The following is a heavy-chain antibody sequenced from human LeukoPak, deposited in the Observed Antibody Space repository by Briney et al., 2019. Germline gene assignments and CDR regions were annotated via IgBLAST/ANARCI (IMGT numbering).Heavy chain of an antibody. D-gene: IGHD2-2*01. CDR2: INHSGST. V-gene: IGHV4-34*01. CDR3: ARGPLGYCSSTSCRDAFDI. J-gene: IGHJ3*02. CDR1: GGSFSGYY. Sequence: PETLSLTCAVYGGSFSGYYWSWIRQPPGKGLEWIGEINHSGSTNYNPSLKSRVTISVDTSKNQFSLKLSSVTAADTAVYYCARGPLGYCSSTSCRDAFDIWGQGTMVTVSS.